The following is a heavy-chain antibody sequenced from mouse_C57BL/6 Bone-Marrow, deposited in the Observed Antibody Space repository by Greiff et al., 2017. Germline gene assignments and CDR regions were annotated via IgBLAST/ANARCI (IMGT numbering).Heavy chain of an antibody. V-gene: IGHV1-81*01. J-gene: IGHJ1*03. Sequence: QVQLQQSGAELARPGASVKLSCKASGYTFTSYGISWVKQRTGQGLEWIGEIYPRSGNTYYNEKFKGKATLTADKSSSTAYMELRSLTSEDSAVYYCARDREVYYGSSLYWYFDVWGTGTTVTVSS. CDR1: GYTFTSYG. CDR2: IYPRSGNT. CDR3: ARDREVYYGSSLYWYFDV. D-gene: IGHD1-1*01.